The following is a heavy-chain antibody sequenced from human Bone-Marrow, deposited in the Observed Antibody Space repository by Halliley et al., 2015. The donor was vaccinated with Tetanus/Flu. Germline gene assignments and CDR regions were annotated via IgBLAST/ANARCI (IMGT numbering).Heavy chain of an antibody. V-gene: IGHV4-59*08. J-gene: IGHJ5*02. CDR2: ITSSGST. CDR3: ARRMFAGRLKWFDP. Sequence: LEWIGYITSSGSTNYSPSLQSRLTISLDTSKNQFSMTLKSVSAADSAVYYCARRMFAGRLKWFDPWGQGTLVTVSS. D-gene: IGHD1-26*01.